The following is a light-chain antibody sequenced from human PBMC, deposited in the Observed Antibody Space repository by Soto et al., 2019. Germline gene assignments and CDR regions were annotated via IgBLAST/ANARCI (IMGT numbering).Light chain of an antibody. CDR2: GAS. CDR3: QQSYTVPYT. J-gene: IGKJ2*01. CDR1: QSISTY. Sequence: DIQMTQSPSSLSASVGDRVTITCRASQSISTYLNWYQHKSGKAPKVLIYGASSLQSGVPSRFSGSGSTTDFTLTISSLQPEDFANYYCQQSYTVPYTFGQGTKLEIK. V-gene: IGKV1-39*01.